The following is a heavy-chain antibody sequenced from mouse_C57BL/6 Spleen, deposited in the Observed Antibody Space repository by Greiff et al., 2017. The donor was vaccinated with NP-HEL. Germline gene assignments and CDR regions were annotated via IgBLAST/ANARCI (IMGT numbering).Heavy chain of an antibody. D-gene: IGHD1-1*01. CDR2: ISYDGSN. CDR3: ARPGYYGSSYDYAMDY. CDR1: GYSITSGYY. V-gene: IGHV3-6*01. Sequence: EVQLQESGPGLVKPSQSLSLTCSVTGYSITSGYYWNWIRQFPGNKLEWMGYISYDGSNIYNPSLKNRISITRDTSKNQFFLKLNSVTTEDTATYYCARPGYYGSSYDYAMDYWGQGTSVTVSS. J-gene: IGHJ4*01.